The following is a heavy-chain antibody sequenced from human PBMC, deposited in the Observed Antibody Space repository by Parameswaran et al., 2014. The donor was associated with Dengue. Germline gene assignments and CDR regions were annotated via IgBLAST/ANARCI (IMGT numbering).Heavy chain of an antibody. J-gene: IGHJ4*02. CDR3: TTDGGGSCSGGSCSY. CDR2: IKSKTDGGTT. V-gene: IGHV3-15*07. Sequence: VRQAPGKGLEWVGRIKSKTDGGTTDYAAPVKGRFTISRDDSKNTLYLQMNSLKTEDTAVYYCTTDGGGSCSGGSCSYWGQGTLVPSPQ. D-gene: IGHD2-15*01.